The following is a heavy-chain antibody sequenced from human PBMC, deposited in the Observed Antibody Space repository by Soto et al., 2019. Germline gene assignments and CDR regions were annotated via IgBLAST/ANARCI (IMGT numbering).Heavy chain of an antibody. CDR2: INAGNGNT. CDR3: ARSSIVSRRGDGVYYFYY. V-gene: IGHV1-3*01. Sequence: ASVKVSCKASGYTFTSYAMHWVRQAPGQRLEWMAWINAGNGNTTYSQKFQGRVAITRDTSASTAYMELSSLRSEDTAVYYCARSSIVSRRGDGVYYFYYHGRRSLVTGSS. D-gene: IGHD6-6*01. J-gene: IGHJ4*01. CDR1: GYTFTSYA.